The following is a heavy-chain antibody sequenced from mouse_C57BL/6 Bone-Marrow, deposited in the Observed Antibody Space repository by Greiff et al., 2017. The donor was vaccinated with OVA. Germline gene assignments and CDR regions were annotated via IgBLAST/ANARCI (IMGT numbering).Heavy chain of an antibody. CDR3: ARSRGYDY. CDR1: GYTFTSYT. V-gene: IGHV1-4*01. CDR2: INPSSGYT. Sequence: VQLVESGAELARPGASVKMSCKASGYTFTSYTMHWVKQRPGQGLEWIGYINPSSGYTKYNQKFKDKATLTADKSSSTAYMQLSSLTSEDSAVYYCARSRGYDYWGQGTTLTVSS. D-gene: IGHD2-2*01. J-gene: IGHJ2*01.